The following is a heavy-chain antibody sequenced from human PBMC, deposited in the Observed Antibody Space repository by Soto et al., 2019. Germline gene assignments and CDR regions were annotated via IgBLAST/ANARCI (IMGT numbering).Heavy chain of an antibody. V-gene: IGHV4-34*01. J-gene: IGHJ5*02. CDR3: ARGRNVYPGSGSYYDQ. CDR2: INHSGST. CDR1: GGSFSGYY. D-gene: IGHD3-10*01. Sequence: SETLSLTCAVYGGSFSGYYWSWIRQPPGKGLEWIGEINHSGSTNYNPSLKSRVTISVDTSKNQFSLKLSSVTAADTAVYYCARGRNVYPGSGSYYDQWGQGTLVTVSS.